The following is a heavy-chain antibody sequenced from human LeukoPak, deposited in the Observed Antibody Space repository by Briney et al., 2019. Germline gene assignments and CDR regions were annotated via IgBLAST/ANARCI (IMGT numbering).Heavy chain of an antibody. CDR3: ARGVYYFDY. J-gene: IGHJ4*02. CDR1: GLNFRTSG. CDR2: IGFDSDNT. V-gene: IGHV3-33*01. Sequence: GGSLRLSCTASGLNFRTSGMRWVRQAPGKGLEWVALIGFDSDNTFYAESVKGRFTISKDKSKNTLYLQMDSLRAEDTAVYYCARGVYYFDYWGQGTLVTVSS.